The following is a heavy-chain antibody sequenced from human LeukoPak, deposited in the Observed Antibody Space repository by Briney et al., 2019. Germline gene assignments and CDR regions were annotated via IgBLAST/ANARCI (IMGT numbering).Heavy chain of an antibody. CDR3: QRLSAARPIVYDSDY. J-gene: IGHJ4*02. CDR2: IYYSGST. Sequence: PSETLSLTCTVSGGSISSGGYYWSWIRQHPGKGLEWIGYIYYSGSTYYNPSLKSRVTISVDTSKNQFSLKLSSVTAADTAVYYCQRLSAARPIVYDSDYWGQGTLVTVSS. D-gene: IGHD6-6*01. CDR1: GGSISSGGYY. V-gene: IGHV4-31*03.